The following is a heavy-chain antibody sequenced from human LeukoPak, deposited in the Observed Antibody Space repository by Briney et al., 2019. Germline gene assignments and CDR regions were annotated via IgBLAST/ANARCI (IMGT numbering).Heavy chain of an antibody. CDR1: GYTFTGYY. V-gene: IGHV1-2*06. J-gene: IGHJ3*02. CDR3: ARDADSSGYHDAFDI. Sequence: ASVKVSCKSSGYTFTGYYMHWVRQPPGQGLEWMGRINPNSGGTNYAQKFQGRVTLARATAISTAYMELSRLRSDDTAVCYCARDADSSGYHDAFDIWGQGTMVTVSS. CDR2: INPNSGGT. D-gene: IGHD3-22*01.